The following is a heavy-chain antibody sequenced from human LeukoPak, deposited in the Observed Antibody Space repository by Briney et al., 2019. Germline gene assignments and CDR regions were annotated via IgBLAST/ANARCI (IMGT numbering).Heavy chain of an antibody. D-gene: IGHD3-10*01. CDR1: GFTFGDYE. Sequence: GGSLRLSCAASGFTFGDYEMNWVRQTPGKGLEWTSYISSSGNTVYNADSVKGRFTISRDNSKNTLNLQMSSLRAEDTAVYYCVRDSGRTSGSLFDYWGQGTLVTVSS. V-gene: IGHV3-48*03. CDR2: ISSSGNTV. J-gene: IGHJ4*02. CDR3: VRDSGRTSGSLFDY.